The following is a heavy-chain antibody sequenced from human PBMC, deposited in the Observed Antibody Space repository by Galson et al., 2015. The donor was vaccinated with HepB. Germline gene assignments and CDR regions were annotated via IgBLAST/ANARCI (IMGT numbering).Heavy chain of an antibody. CDR1: GGSISSGGYY. Sequence: TLSLTCTVSGGSISSGGYYWSWIRQHPGKGLEWIGYIYYSGSTYYNPSLKSRVTISVDTSKNQFSLKLSSVTAADTAVYYCARVTYCGSDCYSTPPGLDVWGQGTTVTVSS. CDR3: ARVTYCGSDCYSTPPGLDV. V-gene: IGHV4-31*03. D-gene: IGHD2-21*01. J-gene: IGHJ6*02. CDR2: IYYSGST.